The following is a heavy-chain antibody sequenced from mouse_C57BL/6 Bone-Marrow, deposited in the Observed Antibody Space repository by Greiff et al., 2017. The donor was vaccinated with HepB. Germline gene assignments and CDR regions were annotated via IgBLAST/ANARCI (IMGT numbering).Heavy chain of an antibody. CDR1: GYTFTSYW. CDR3: ARNGSSSLYYFDY. J-gene: IGHJ2*01. Sequence: QVQLKQPGTELVKPGASVKLSCKASGYTFTSYWMHWVKQRPGQGLEWIGNINPSNGGTNYNEKFKSKATLTVDKSSSTAYMQLSSLTSEDSAVYYCARNGSSSLYYFDYWGQGTTLTVSS. V-gene: IGHV1-53*01. CDR2: INPSNGGT. D-gene: IGHD1-1*01.